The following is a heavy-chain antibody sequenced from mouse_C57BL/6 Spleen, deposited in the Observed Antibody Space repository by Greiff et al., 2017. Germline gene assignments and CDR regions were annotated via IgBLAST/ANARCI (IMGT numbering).Heavy chain of an antibody. D-gene: IGHD1-1*01. Sequence: EVKLMESGGGLVQPGGSLSLSCAASGFTFTDYYMSWVRQPPGKALEWLGFIRNKANGYTTEYSASVKGRFTISRDNSQRILSLQMNALRAEDSATYYCAIYRGYGSSYVLSMDYWGQGTSVTVSS. V-gene: IGHV7-3*01. CDR2: IRNKANGYTT. CDR3: AIYRGYGSSYVLSMDY. CDR1: GFTFTDYY. J-gene: IGHJ4*01.